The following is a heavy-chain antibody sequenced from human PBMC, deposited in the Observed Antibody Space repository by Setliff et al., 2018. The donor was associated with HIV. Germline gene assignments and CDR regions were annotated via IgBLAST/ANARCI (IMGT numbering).Heavy chain of an antibody. Sequence: ASVKVSCKASGGTFSSYAISWGRQAPGQGLEWMGWISTYSDETSYAQNLQGRVTMTTATSTSTADMELRSLRSDDTAMYYCARERGRGGYNYYWGQGTLVTVSS. V-gene: IGHV1-18*01. D-gene: IGHD5-12*01. CDR2: ISTYSDET. CDR1: GGTFSSYA. J-gene: IGHJ4*02. CDR3: ARERGRGGYNYY.